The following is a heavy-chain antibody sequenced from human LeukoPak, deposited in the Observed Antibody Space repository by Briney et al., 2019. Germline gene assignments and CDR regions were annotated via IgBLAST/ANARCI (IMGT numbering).Heavy chain of an antibody. V-gene: IGHV3-23*01. Sequence: GWALRLSCAVSGITLSNYGRSWLRQAPGRGREWVGGISGSGGTSKYEDSVKGQFTIYKDNPKNTLYLQMNSLRAEDTAVYFCAKRGVVIRVILVGFHREAYYFDSWGQGALVTVSS. D-gene: IGHD3-22*01. J-gene: IGHJ4*02. CDR3: AKRGVVIRVILVGFHREAYYFDS. CDR2: ISGSGGTS. CDR1: GITLSNYG.